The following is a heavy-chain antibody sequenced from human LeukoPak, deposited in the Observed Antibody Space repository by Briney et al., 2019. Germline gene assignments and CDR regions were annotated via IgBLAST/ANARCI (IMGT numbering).Heavy chain of an antibody. CDR1: GYAFTSYG. J-gene: IGHJ5*02. Sequence: WASVKVSCKASGYAFTSYGISWVRQAPGQGLEWMGWISAYNGNTNYAQKLQGRVTMTTDTSTSTAYMELRSLRSDDTAVYYCARDRISGINWFDPWGQGTLVTVSS. D-gene: IGHD2/OR15-2a*01. CDR3: ARDRISGINWFDP. CDR2: ISAYNGNT. V-gene: IGHV1-18*01.